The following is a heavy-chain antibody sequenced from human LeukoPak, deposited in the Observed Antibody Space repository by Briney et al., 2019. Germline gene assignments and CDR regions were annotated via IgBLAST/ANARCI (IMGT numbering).Heavy chain of an antibody. Sequence: GGSLRLSCAAAGFSFSTYWMSWVRQAPGKGLEWVANIKQDGSEKYYVDFVRGRFTISRDNAKNSLYLQMNSLGAEDTAVYYCARKQGYSSSWLTIDYWGQGTLVTVSS. V-gene: IGHV3-7*02. CDR1: GFSFSTYW. J-gene: IGHJ4*02. CDR3: ARKQGYSSSWLTIDY. CDR2: IKQDGSEK. D-gene: IGHD6-13*01.